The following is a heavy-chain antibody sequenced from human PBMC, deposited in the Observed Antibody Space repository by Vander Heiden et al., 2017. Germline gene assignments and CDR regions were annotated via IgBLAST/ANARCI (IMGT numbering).Heavy chain of an antibody. CDR3: ARGPNWFDP. CDR1: GFAFRSYS. Sequence: EVQPVETGGGLVQPGGSLRLSCAASGFAFRSYSMNWVRQAPGKGLEWVSYISTSSGTIYYADSVKGRFTISRDNAKNSLYLQMISLRDEDTAVYYCARGPNWFDPWGQGTLVTVSS. CDR2: ISTSSGTI. J-gene: IGHJ5*02. V-gene: IGHV3-48*02.